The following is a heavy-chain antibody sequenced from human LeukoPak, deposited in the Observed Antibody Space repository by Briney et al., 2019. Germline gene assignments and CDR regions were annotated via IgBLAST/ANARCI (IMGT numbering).Heavy chain of an antibody. CDR2: ISYDGSNK. D-gene: IGHD4-17*01. Sequence: PGRSLRLSCAASGFTFSSYAMHWVRQAPGKGLEWVAVISYDGSNKYYADSVKGRFTISKDNSKNTLYLQMNSLRAEDTAVYYCARESMTTVTTFDYWGQGTLVTVSS. J-gene: IGHJ4*02. CDR1: GFTFSSYA. V-gene: IGHV3-30*04. CDR3: ARESMTTVTTFDY.